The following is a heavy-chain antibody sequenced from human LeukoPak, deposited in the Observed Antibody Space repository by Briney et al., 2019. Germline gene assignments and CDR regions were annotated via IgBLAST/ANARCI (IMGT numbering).Heavy chain of an antibody. V-gene: IGHV3-73*01. CDR2: IRSKANSYAT. J-gene: IGHJ6*03. Sequence: GGSLRLSCAASGFTFSGSAMHWVRQASGKGLEWVGRIRSKANSYATAYAASVKGRFTISRDDSKNTAYLQMNSLRAEDTAVYYCARDVASDNWNDPTTYYYYYMDVWGKGTTVTASS. CDR1: GFTFSGSA. D-gene: IGHD1-1*01. CDR3: ARDVASDNWNDPTTYYYYYMDV.